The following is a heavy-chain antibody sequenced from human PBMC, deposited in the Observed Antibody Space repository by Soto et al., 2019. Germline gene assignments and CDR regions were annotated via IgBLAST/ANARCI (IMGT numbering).Heavy chain of an antibody. V-gene: IGHV3-23*01. CDR2: ISGSGGST. Sequence: VGSLILSCSASGFTFSSYAMSWVRQAPGKGLEWVSAISGSGGSTYYADSVKGRFTISRDNSKNTLYLQMNSLRAEDTAVYCCAKGIGMARAEYFQHWGQGTLVTVSS. CDR1: GFTFSSYA. D-gene: IGHD1-26*01. J-gene: IGHJ1*01. CDR3: AKGIGMARAEYFQH.